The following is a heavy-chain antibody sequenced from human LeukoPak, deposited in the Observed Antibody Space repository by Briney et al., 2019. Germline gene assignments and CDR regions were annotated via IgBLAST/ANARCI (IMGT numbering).Heavy chain of an antibody. J-gene: IGHJ4*02. CDR3: ARDGLLGYCSSTSCYRYYFDY. D-gene: IGHD2-2*01. V-gene: IGHV3-21*01. Sequence: GGSLRLSCAASGFIFSSYSMNWVRQAPGKGLEWVSSISSSSSNIYYADSVKGRFTISRDNAKNSLYLQMNSLRAEDTAVYYCARDGLLGYCSSTSCYRYYFDYWGQGTLVTVSS. CDR2: ISSSSSNI. CDR1: GFIFSSYS.